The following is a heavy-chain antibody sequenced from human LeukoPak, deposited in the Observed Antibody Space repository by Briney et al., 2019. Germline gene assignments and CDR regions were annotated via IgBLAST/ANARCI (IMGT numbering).Heavy chain of an antibody. CDR2: IYYSGST. CDR3: ARLFDY. Sequence: PSGTLSVTCTVSGGSISSSSYYWGWIRQPPGKGLEWIGSIYYSGSTYYNPSLKSRVTISVDTSKNQFSLKLSSVTAADTTVYYCARLFDYWGQGTLVTVSS. CDR1: GGSISSSSYY. J-gene: IGHJ4*02. V-gene: IGHV4-39*01.